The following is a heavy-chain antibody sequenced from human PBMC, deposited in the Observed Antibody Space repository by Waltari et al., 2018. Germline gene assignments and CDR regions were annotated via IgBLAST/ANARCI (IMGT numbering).Heavy chain of an antibody. CDR3: ARHYSMPSVTTGGSNNWFDP. V-gene: IGHV4-39*01. Sequence: QLQLQESGPGLVKPSETLTLTCTVSGGSISSSSYYWGWIRQPPGKGLEWIGSPFYSGSTYYNPSLKIRVTISVETSKNQFAPRLSSVTAADSAVYFCARHYSMPSVTTGGSNNWFDPWGQGTLVTVSS. CDR2: PFYSGST. CDR1: GGSISSSSYY. D-gene: IGHD4-17*01. J-gene: IGHJ5*02.